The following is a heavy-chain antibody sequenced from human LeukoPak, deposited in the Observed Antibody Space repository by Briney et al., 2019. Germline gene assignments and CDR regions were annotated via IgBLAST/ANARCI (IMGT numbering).Heavy chain of an antibody. D-gene: IGHD2-15*01. CDR3: ARRYCSGGSCYQAFDY. CDR1: GFTFAGHY. Sequence: AESLRLSCATSGFTFAGHYMTWLRQAPGKGLEWVSITDGREGRNYYADSVKGRITISTNNSNNTLYQQLNSLRAEDAAVYYCARRYCSGGSCYQAFDYWGQGTLVTVSS. V-gene: IGHV3-66*02. CDR2: TDGREGRN. J-gene: IGHJ4*02.